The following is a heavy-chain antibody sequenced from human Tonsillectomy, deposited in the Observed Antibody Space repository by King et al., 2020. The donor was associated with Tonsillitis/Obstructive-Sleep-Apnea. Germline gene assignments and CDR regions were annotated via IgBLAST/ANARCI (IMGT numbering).Heavy chain of an antibody. CDR2: ISSSGSYI. V-gene: IGHV3-21*01. J-gene: IGHJ4*02. D-gene: IGHD7-27*01. Sequence: VQLVGSGGGLVKPGGSLRLSCEASGFTFSSYSMNWVRQAPGKGLEWVSSISSSGSYIYYADSLKGRFTISRDNAKNSLYLQMNSLRAEDTAVYYCARDSGEYFDYWGQGTLVTVSS. CDR1: GFTFSSYS. CDR3: ARDSGEYFDY.